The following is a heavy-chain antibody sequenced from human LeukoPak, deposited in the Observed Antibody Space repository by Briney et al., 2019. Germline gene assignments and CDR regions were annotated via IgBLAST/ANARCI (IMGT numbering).Heavy chain of an antibody. Sequence: TSETLSLTCTVSGGSISSSSYYWGWIRQPPGKGLEWIGEIYHSGSTNYNPSLKSRVTISVDKSKNEFSLRLSSVTAADTAVYYCARKRFEELSRAFDIWGQGTMVTVSS. CDR2: IYHSGST. V-gene: IGHV4-39*07. CDR1: GGSISSSSYY. CDR3: ARKRFEELSRAFDI. J-gene: IGHJ3*02. D-gene: IGHD3-10*01.